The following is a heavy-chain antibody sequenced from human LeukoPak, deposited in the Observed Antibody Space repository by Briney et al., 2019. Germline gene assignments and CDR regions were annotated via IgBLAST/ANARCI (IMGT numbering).Heavy chain of an antibody. CDR1: GGSISSYY. J-gene: IGHJ2*01. CDR3: ARRALSVSTVRGVNWYFDL. CDR2: IYYSGST. V-gene: IGHV4-59*01. D-gene: IGHD3-10*02. Sequence: PSETLSLTCTVSGGSISSYYYSWVRQPPGKGLEWIGYIYYSGSTNYSPSLKSRVTMSVDTSKNRFSLNLNSVTAADTAVYFCARRALSVSTVRGVNWYFDLWGRGTLVTVSS.